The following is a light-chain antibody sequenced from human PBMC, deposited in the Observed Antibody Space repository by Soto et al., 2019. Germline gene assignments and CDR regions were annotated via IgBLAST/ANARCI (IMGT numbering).Light chain of an antibody. CDR2: EVN. V-gene: IGLV2-8*01. J-gene: IGLJ2*01. CDR3: SSYAGSKNFIL. CDR1: TSDVGGYNY. Sequence: QSALTQPPSASGSPGQSVTISCTGTTSDVGGYNYVSWYQLHPDKVPKLIIYEVNKRPSGVPDRFTGSKSGSTASLTVSGLQAEDEADHFCSSYAGSKNFILFGGGTKLTVL.